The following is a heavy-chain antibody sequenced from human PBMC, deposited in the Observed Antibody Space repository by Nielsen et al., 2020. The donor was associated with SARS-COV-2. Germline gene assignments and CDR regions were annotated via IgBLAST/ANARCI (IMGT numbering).Heavy chain of an antibody. CDR3: AKDRLYCSSTSCYAAGMDV. J-gene: IGHJ6*02. D-gene: IGHD2-2*01. CDR2: ISYDGSNK. CDR1: GFTFSSYG. Sequence: GESLKISCAASGFTFSSYGMHWVRQAPGKGLEWVAAISYDGSNKYYADSVKGRFTISRDNSKNTLYLQMNSLRAEDTAVYYCAKDRLYCSSTSCYAAGMDVWGQGTTVTVSS. V-gene: IGHV3-30*18.